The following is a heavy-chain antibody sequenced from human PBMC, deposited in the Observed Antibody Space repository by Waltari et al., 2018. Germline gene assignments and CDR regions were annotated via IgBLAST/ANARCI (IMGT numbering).Heavy chain of an antibody. Sequence: QVQRQEWGPGLLTQSQTLSLTGTVSVLCIGGARVYGSWIRQPPGKGLAWIGYMYSSGNTYYNPYSKGRVSFSLDTSTNHFSLRVTSVTGADTAVYYCVRGTVTGPPWFDPWGRGTLVTVSS. V-gene: IGHV4-30-4*08. CDR1: VLCIGGARVY. D-gene: IGHD5-18*01. CDR2: MYSSGNT. J-gene: IGHJ5*02. CDR3: VRGTVTGPPWFDP.